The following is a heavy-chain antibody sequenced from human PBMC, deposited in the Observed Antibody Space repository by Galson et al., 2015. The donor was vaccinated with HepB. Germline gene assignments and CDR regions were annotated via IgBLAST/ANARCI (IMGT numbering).Heavy chain of an antibody. Sequence: QSGAEVKKPGESLRISCKGSGYSFTSYWISWVRQMPGKGLEWMGRIDPSDSYTNYSPSFQGHVTISADKSISTAYLQWSSLKASDTAMYYCARQLPTYCGGDCYPGWFDPWGQGTLVTVSS. D-gene: IGHD2-21*02. CDR2: IDPSDSYT. CDR1: GYSFTSYW. J-gene: IGHJ5*02. V-gene: IGHV5-10-1*01. CDR3: ARQLPTYCGGDCYPGWFDP.